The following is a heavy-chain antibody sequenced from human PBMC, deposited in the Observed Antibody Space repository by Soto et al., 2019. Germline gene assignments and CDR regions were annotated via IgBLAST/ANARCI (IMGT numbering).Heavy chain of an antibody. J-gene: IGHJ3*02. D-gene: IGHD2-8*02. CDR3: AKATATGGGAFDI. CDR2: IDWDGSNT. V-gene: IGHV3-43D*03. CDR1: GFNFDDYS. Sequence: TGGSLRLSCAASGFNFDDYSMHWVRQAPGKGLEWVSLIDWDGSNTYYADSVKGRFTISRDNSRNSVYLEMNSLTAGDTALYYCAKATATGGGAFDICGQGTMVTVSS.